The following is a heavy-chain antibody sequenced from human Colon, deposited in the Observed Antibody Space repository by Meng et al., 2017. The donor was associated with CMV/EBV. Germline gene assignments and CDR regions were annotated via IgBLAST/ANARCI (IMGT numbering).Heavy chain of an antibody. Sequence: SETLSLTCTVSGGSISSYYWSWIRQPPGKGLEWIGYIYHSGSTNYNPSLKSRVTISVDTSKNQFSLKLSSVTAADTAVYYCARLDIVVVPAANYWFDPWGQGTLVTVSS. CDR3: ARLDIVVVPAANYWFDP. D-gene: IGHD2-2*01. V-gene: IGHV4-59*01. J-gene: IGHJ5*02. CDR2: IYHSGST. CDR1: GGSISSYY.